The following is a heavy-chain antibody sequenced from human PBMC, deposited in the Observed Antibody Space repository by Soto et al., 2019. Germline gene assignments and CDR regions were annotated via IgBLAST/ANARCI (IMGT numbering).Heavy chain of an antibody. Sequence: QVQLVQSGAEVKKPGSSVKVSCKASGGTFSSYAISWVRQAPGQGLEWMGGIIPICGTATYAQKFQGRVTITADESTSTAYMELSSLRSEDTAVYSCARFALGDYPSYWGQGTLVTVSS. V-gene: IGHV1-69*12. CDR2: IIPICGTA. CDR3: ARFALGDYPSY. J-gene: IGHJ4*02. CDR1: GGTFSSYA. D-gene: IGHD4-17*01.